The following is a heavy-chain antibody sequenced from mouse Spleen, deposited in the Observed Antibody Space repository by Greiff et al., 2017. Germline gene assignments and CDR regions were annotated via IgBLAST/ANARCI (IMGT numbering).Heavy chain of an antibody. Sequence: EVMLVESGAELVRPGASVKLSCTASGFNIKDDNMHWVKQRPEQGLEWIGWIDPENGDTEYASKFQGKATITADTSSNTAYLQLSSLTSEDTAVYYCTTDSNYGYWGQGTTLTVSS. J-gene: IGHJ2*01. CDR1: GFNIKDDN. V-gene: IGHV14-4*01. D-gene: IGHD2-5*01. CDR2: IDPENGDT. CDR3: TTDSNYGY.